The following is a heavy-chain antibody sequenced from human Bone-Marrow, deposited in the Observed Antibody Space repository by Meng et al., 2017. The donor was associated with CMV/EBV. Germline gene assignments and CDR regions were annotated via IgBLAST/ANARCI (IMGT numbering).Heavy chain of an antibody. Sequence: ASVKVSCKASGYIFTKYGVNWMRQAPGQGPEWMGWISAYNGDTMYAPKVKGRVTMTTATSTSTAYMALRRLRSADTAVYYCARNAGTIAVSGIGDYWGQGTLVTVSS. CDR1: GYIFTKYG. V-gene: IGHV1-18*01. CDR3: ARNAGTIAVSGIGDY. J-gene: IGHJ4*02. D-gene: IGHD6-19*01. CDR2: ISAYNGDT.